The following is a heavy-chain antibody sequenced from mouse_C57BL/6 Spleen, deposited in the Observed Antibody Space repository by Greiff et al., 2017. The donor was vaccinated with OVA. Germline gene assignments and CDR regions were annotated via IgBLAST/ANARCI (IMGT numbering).Heavy chain of an antibody. J-gene: IGHJ2*01. CDR1: GYTFTSSW. Sequence: QVQLQQPGAELVKPGASVKMSCKASGYTFTSSWITWVKPRPGQGLEWIGDIYPGSGSTNYNEKFKSKATLTVDTSSSTAYMQLSSLTSEDSAVYYCAKTARDYFDDWGQGTTLTVSS. CDR2: IYPGSGST. V-gene: IGHV1-55*01. CDR3: AKTARDYFDD. D-gene: IGHD3-2*01.